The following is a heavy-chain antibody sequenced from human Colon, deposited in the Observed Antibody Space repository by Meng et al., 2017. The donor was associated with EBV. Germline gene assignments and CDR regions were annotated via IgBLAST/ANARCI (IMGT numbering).Heavy chain of an antibody. J-gene: IGHJ4*02. V-gene: IGHV4-4*02. CDR1: GGSLSSRNW. Sequence: QVQLQEAGPGLGKPSGTLSLTCAVSGGSLSSRNWWSWVRQPPWKGLEWIGEIYHSGSTNYNPSLKSRVTISVDESKNQFSLRLSSVTAADTAVYYCARVGAYCGGDCYHPRWGQGTLVTVSS. CDR2: IYHSGST. D-gene: IGHD2-21*02. CDR3: ARVGAYCGGDCYHPR.